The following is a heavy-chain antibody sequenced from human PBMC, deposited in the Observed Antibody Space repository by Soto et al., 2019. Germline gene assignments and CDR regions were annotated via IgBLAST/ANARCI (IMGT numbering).Heavy chain of an antibody. CDR3: ARGRRITFGGVIVSDAFDI. J-gene: IGHJ3*02. V-gene: IGHV1-46*01. Sequence: ASVKVSCKASGYTFTSYYMHWVRQAPGQGLEWMGIINPSGGSTSYAQKFQGRVTMTRDTSTSTAYMELSSLRSEDTAVYYCARGRRITFGGVIVSDAFDIWGQGTMVTVSS. D-gene: IGHD3-16*02. CDR1: GYTFTSYY. CDR2: INPSGGST.